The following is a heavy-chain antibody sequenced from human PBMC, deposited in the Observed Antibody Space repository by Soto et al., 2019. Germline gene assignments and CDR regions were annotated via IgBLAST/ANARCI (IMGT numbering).Heavy chain of an antibody. CDR3: ATSRSNYVDWYFDL. J-gene: IGHJ2*01. V-gene: IGHV1-18*01. D-gene: IGHD4-4*01. CDR1: GYTFTSYG. Sequence: ASVKVSCKASGYTFTSYGISWVRQAPGQGLEWMGWIIPFIGNTNYAQKLQGRVTMTTDTSTSTAYMELSSLRSEDTAVYYCATSRSNYVDWYFDLWGRGTLVTVSS. CDR2: IIPFIGNT.